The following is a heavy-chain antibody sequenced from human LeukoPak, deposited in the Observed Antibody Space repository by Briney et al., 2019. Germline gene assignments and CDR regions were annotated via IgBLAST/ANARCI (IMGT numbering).Heavy chain of an antibody. CDR1: GGSISSGGFY. V-gene: IGHV4-30-2*01. CDR2: IYHSGST. Sequence: SETLSLACTVSGGSISSGGFYWSWIRQPPGKGLEWIGYIYHSGSTYYNPSLKSRVTISVDTSKNQFSLKLSSVTAADTAVYYCARSWGEGDYWGQGTLVTVSS. D-gene: IGHD3-16*01. J-gene: IGHJ4*02. CDR3: ARSWGEGDY.